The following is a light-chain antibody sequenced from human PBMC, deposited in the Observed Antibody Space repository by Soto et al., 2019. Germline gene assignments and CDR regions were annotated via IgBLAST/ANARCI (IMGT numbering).Light chain of an antibody. CDR1: QSVSSSY. J-gene: IGKJ1*01. CDR3: PQYGSSPWT. V-gene: IGKV3-20*01. Sequence: EILLTQSRGTLCLSPGERATESCRASQSVSSSYLAWYQQKPGRAPRLLIDGAFNRATGIPDRFSGSGFGTDFTLTISSLEPEDFAVYYCPQYGSSPWTFGQGPKVDIK. CDR2: GAF.